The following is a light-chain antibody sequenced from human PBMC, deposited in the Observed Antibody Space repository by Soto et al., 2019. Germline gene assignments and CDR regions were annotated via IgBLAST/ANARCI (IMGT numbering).Light chain of an antibody. J-gene: IGKJ2*01. CDR3: QQFNSYSYA. CDR2: DAS. Sequence: AIQLTQSPSSLSASVGDRVTITCRAGQGISSALAWYQQKPGKAPKLLIYDASSLESGVPSRFSVSGSGTDFTLTISSLQPADFATYYCQQFNSYSYAFGQGTKLVIK. CDR1: QGISSA. V-gene: IGKV1-13*02.